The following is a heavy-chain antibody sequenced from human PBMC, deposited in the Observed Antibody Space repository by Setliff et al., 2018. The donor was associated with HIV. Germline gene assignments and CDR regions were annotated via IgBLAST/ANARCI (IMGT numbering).Heavy chain of an antibody. CDR2: IYNRGHT. V-gene: IGHV4-31*03. CDR1: GGSIMSDGYY. Sequence: SETLSLTCTVSGGSIMSDGYYWNWIRQHPGKGLEWIGYIYNRGHTYYNPSLKSRVTTSVDTSQNQFSLKLSSVTAADTAVYYCARLDCSSSSGFVDYWGQGTLVTSPQ. D-gene: IGHD2-2*01. J-gene: IGHJ4*02. CDR3: ARLDCSSSSGFVDY.